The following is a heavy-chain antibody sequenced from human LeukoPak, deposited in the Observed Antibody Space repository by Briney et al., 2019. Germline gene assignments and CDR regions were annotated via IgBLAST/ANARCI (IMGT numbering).Heavy chain of an antibody. D-gene: IGHD3-16*01. CDR3: AKDIIDSYDSYSMDV. V-gene: IGHV3-9*01. Sequence: GGSLRLSCAASGFTFDDYAMHWVRQAPGKGLEWVSGISWNSGSIGYADSVKGRFTISRDNAKNSLYLQMNSLRAEDTALYYCAKDIIDSYDSYSMDVWGQGTTVTVSS. CDR2: ISWNSGSI. CDR1: GFTFDDYA. J-gene: IGHJ6*02.